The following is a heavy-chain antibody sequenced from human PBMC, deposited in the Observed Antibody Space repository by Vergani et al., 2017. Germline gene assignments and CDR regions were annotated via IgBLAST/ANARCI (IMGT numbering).Heavy chain of an antibody. Sequence: QVQLVQSGAEVKKPGASVKVSCKASGYTFTSYYMHWVRQAPGQGLEWMGIINPNSGGTNYAQKFQGRVTMTRDTSISTAYMELSRLRSDDTAVYYCARERGAVAGRAPFDYWGQGTLVTVSS. CDR3: ARERGAVAGRAPFDY. CDR2: INPNSGGT. D-gene: IGHD6-19*01. J-gene: IGHJ4*02. V-gene: IGHV1-2*02. CDR1: GYTFTSYY.